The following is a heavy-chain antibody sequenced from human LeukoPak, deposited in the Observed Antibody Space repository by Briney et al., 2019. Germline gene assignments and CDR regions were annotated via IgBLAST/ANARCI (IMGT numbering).Heavy chain of an antibody. Sequence: PGGSLRLSCAASGFTFSSYAMHWVRQAPGKGLEWVAVISYDGSNKYYADSVKGRFTISGDNSKNTLYLQMNSLRAEDTAVYYCARGPITGTTFFYWGQGTLVTVSS. J-gene: IGHJ4*02. D-gene: IGHD1-7*01. CDR1: GFTFSSYA. CDR2: ISYDGSNK. V-gene: IGHV3-30-3*01. CDR3: ARGPITGTTFFY.